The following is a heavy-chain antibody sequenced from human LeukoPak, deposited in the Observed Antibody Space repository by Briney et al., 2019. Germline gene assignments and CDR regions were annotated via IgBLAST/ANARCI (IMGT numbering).Heavy chain of an antibody. J-gene: IGHJ4*02. Sequence: SETLSLTCAVSHYSISSPYFWGWIRQPPGKGLEWIGSIYHTGRTNYNPSINSRVTMSLDTSKNQFSLNLNSVTAADTAVYHCARGGVSDFDYWGQGTLVTVSS. V-gene: IGHV4-38-2*01. CDR3: ARGGVSDFDY. D-gene: IGHD3-16*01. CDR2: IYHTGRT. CDR1: HYSISSPYF.